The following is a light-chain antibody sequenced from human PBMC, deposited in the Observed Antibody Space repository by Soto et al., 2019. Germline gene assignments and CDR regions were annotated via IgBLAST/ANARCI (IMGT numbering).Light chain of an antibody. V-gene: IGKV2D-29*02. CDR3: MQSTQLPPT. CDR1: QSLMDITGESF. CDR2: EGS. J-gene: IGKJ5*01. Sequence: DFVMTQTPLSLSVAPGQPASISCKSSQSLMDITGESFRFWHLQKPGQSPQILVYEGSTRVSGVPDRVSGSGSGTDFTLEISRVETDDVGIYYCMQSTQLPPTFGQGTRLEI.